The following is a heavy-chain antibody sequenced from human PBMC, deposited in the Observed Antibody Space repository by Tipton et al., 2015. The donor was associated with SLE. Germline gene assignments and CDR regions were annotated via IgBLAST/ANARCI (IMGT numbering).Heavy chain of an antibody. V-gene: IGHV3-23*01. Sequence: SLRLSCAASGFTVSSNYMSWVRQAPGKGLEWVSVISGSGGSTYYADSVKGRFTISRDNSKNTLYLQMNSLRAEDTAVYYCAKGGSSGPWGYFQHWGQGTLVTVSS. J-gene: IGHJ1*01. CDR2: ISGSGGST. CDR1: GFTVSSNY. CDR3: AKGGSSGPWGYFQH. D-gene: IGHD6-19*01.